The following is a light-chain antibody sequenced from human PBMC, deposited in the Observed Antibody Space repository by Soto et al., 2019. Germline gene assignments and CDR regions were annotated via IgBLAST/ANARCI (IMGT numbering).Light chain of an antibody. CDR2: ATS. J-gene: IGKJ3*01. V-gene: IGKV1-39*01. Sequence: DIQLTQSPSSLSASLGDRVTVTCRASRNIDNFLNWYQQKPGKAPNLLIFATSTLQSGVPSRFSGSGSGTDFTLTISSLQPEDFATYYCQQRETFGPGTKVDIK. CDR1: RNIDNF. CDR3: QQRET.